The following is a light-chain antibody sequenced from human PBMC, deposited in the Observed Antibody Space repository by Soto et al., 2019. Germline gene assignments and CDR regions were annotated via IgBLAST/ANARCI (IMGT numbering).Light chain of an antibody. CDR3: QQMYAIPVT. CDR2: AGS. CDR1: QSIGSY. J-gene: IGKJ1*01. V-gene: IGKV1-39*01. Sequence: DIHVTQSPSSLSASVGDRITFTCRAGQSIGSYLKWYQQKTAKAPQMLLYAGSTLQSGVISRLCGSGGGTAFFLPIISVQAEDFSTDYCQQMYAIPVTFGQGTKVDI.